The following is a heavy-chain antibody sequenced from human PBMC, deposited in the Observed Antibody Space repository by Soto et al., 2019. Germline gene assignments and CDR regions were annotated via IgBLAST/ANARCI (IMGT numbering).Heavy chain of an antibody. V-gene: IGHV4-4*02. CDR2: IYHSGST. Sequence: SETLSLTCAVSGGSISSSNWWSWVRQPPGKGLEWIGEIYHSGSTNYNPSLKSRVTISVDKSKNPFSLKLSSVTAADTAVYYCARDEGYELERNYYYYGMDVWGQGTTVT. CDR1: GGSISSSNW. J-gene: IGHJ6*02. CDR3: ARDEGYELERNYYYYGMDV. D-gene: IGHD5-12*01.